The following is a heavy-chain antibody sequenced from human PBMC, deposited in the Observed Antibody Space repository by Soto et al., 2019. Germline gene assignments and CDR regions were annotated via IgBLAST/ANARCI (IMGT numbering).Heavy chain of an antibody. Sequence: EMQLVESGGGLVKPGGSLRISCAASGFTFSNYWMHWVRQTPGKGLVWVSRISTDGSSTWYADSVKGRFTISRDSAKNTLYLQMSSLRAEATAVYYCARGGRMFDHYYGMDVWGQGTTVAVSS. J-gene: IGHJ6*02. CDR3: ARGGRMFDHYYGMDV. CDR2: ISTDGSST. V-gene: IGHV3-74*01. CDR1: GFTFSNYW. D-gene: IGHD3-10*02.